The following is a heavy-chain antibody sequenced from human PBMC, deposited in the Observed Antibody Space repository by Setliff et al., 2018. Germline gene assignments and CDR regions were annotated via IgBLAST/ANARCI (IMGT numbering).Heavy chain of an antibody. CDR2: IYHSGST. V-gene: IGHV4-38-2*01. Sequence: SETLSLTCAVSGYSISSGYYWGWIRQPPGKGLEWIGSIYHSGSTYYNPSLKSRVTVSVDTSKNQFSLKLSSVTAADTAVYYCASSRGQLRYSYGPNWFDPWGQGTLVTVSS. CDR3: ASSRGQLRYSYGPNWFDP. CDR1: GYSISSGYY. J-gene: IGHJ5*02. D-gene: IGHD5-18*01.